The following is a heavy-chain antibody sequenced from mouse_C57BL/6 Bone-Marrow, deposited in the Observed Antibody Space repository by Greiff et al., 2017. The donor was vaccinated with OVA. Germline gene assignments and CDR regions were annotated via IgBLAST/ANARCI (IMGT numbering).Heavy chain of an antibody. CDR1: GYAFSSSW. D-gene: IGHD4-1*01. CDR2: IYPGDGDT. J-gene: IGHJ3*01. Sequence: QVQLQQSGPELVKPGASVKISCKASGYAFSSSWMNWVKQRPGKGLEWIGRIYPGDGDTNYNGKFKGKATLTADKSSSTAYMQLSSLTSEDSAVYFCARAGTLAWFAYWGQGTLVTVSA. V-gene: IGHV1-82*01. CDR3: ARAGTLAWFAY.